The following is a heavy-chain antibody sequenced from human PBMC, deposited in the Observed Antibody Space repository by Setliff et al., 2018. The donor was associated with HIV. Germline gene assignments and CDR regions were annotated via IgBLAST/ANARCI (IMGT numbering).Heavy chain of an antibody. V-gene: IGHV3-74*01. CDR1: GFTFNSYW. J-gene: IGHJ4*02. Sequence: GSLRLSCVSSGFTFNSYWMYWVRQAPGKGLVCVSRVNNEGTDTIYADSVKGRFTVSRDNAKSTVYLQMGSLSADDTAVYYCARDVAVAATEFWGQGIQVTVSS. CDR2: VNNEGTDT. CDR3: ARDVAVAATEF. D-gene: IGHD6-19*01.